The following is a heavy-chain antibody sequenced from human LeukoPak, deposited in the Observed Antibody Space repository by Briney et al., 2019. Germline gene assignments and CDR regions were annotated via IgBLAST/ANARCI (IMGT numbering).Heavy chain of an antibody. CDR3: ARRRIVGATHDAFDI. CDR2: IYYSGST. Sequence: LETLSLTCTVSGGSISSSSYYWGWIRQPPGKGLEWIGSIYYSGSTYYNPSLKSRVTISVDTSKNQFSLKLSSVTAADTAVYYCARRRIVGATHDAFDIWGQGTMVTVSS. CDR1: GGSISSSSYY. J-gene: IGHJ3*02. V-gene: IGHV4-39*01. D-gene: IGHD1-26*01.